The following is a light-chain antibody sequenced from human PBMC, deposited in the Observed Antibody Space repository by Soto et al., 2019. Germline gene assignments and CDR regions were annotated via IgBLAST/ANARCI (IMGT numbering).Light chain of an antibody. CDR1: QNINNW. J-gene: IGKJ1*01. CDR3: QQYNTYST. CDR2: KAS. V-gene: IGKV1-5*03. Sequence: DIQMTQSPLALSASVGDRVTITCRASQNINNWLAWYQQRPGKAPKLLIQKASRLESGVPSRFSGSGSGTEFVLTISNLQPDDFATYDCQQYNTYSTFGQGTKVEIK.